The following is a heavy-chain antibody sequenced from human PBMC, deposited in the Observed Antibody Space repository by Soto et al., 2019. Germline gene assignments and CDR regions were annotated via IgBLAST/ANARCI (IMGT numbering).Heavy chain of an antibody. V-gene: IGHV3-23*01. D-gene: IGHD1-26*01. CDR1: GFSFSSFA. CDR2: IGDSGAST. Sequence: EVLLLESGGRLVQPGGSLRLSCEASGFSFSSFAMNWVRQAPGKGLEWVSAIGDSGASTYYADSVKGRFTISRDNSRNTLYLQLNSLRAEDTAVYYCAKGVELDVWGNGTTVTVSS. J-gene: IGHJ6*04. CDR3: AKGVELDV.